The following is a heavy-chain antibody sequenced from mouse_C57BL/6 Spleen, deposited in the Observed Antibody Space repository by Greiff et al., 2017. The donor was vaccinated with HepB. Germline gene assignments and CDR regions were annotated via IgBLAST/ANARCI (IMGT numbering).Heavy chain of an antibody. D-gene: IGHD2-3*01. V-gene: IGHV1-82*01. CDR1: GYAFSSSW. CDR2: IYPGDGDT. J-gene: IGHJ1*03. Sequence: QVQLQQSGPELVKPGASVKISCKASGYAFSSSWMNWVKQRPGKGLEWIGRIYPGDGDTNYNGKFKGKATLTADKSSSTAYMQLRSLTSEDSAVYFCARGPYDGYSYFDVWGTGTTVTVSS. CDR3: ARGPYDGYSYFDV.